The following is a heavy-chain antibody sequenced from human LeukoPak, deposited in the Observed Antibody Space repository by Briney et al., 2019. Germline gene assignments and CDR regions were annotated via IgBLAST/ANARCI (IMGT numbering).Heavy chain of an antibody. CDR2: IIPILGIA. V-gene: IGHV1-69*04. CDR3: ARAQEMATIQGFDY. Sequence: ASVKVYCKASGGTFSSYAISWVRQAPGQGLEWMGRIIPILGIANYAQKFQGRVTITADKSTSTAYMELSSLRSEDTAVYYCARAQEMATIQGFDYWGQGTLVTVSS. CDR1: GGTFSSYA. J-gene: IGHJ4*02. D-gene: IGHD5-24*01.